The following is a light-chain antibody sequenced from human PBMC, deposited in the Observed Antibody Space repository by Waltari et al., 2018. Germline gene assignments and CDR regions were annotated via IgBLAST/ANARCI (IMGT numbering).Light chain of an antibody. CDR2: EVS. V-gene: IGLV2-18*02. Sequence: QSALTQPPSVSKSLGQSVTISCTGTSSDIGGYNGVSWYQQYSGTAPRLLIYEVSKRPSGVSDRFSGSKSGNTASLTISGLQVEDEADYHCGSYRSGSTFIFGAGTRLTVL. CDR1: SSDIGGYNG. J-gene: IGLJ1*01. CDR3: GSYRSGSTFI.